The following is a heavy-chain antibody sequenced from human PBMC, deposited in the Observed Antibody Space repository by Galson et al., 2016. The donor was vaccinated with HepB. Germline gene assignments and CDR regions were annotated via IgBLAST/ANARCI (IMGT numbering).Heavy chain of an antibody. CDR3: ARSALAIGGHKSFDF. J-gene: IGHJ4*02. CDR2: ISGDKYYI. D-gene: IGHD2/OR15-2a*01. V-gene: IGHV3-21*01. CDR1: GFTFSTYS. Sequence: SLRLSCAASGFTFSTYSIHWVRQAPGKGLEWVSSISGDKYYIYYADSLEGRFTISRDNAKNSVYLQMNSLRAEDTAVYFCARSALAIGGHKSFDFWGQGTLVTVSS.